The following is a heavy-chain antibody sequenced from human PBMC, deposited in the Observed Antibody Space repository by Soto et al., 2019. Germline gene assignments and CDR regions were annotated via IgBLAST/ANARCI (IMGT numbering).Heavy chain of an antibody. J-gene: IGHJ4*02. CDR3: ARGYNYADY. CDR2: ISYDGNNE. V-gene: IGHV3-30*04. D-gene: IGHD5-18*01. CDR1: GFALRNYA. Sequence: QVQLVESGGGVVQPGRSLRLSCAASGFALRNYALHWVRQAPGKGLEWVAVISYDGNNEYYADSVRGRFTISRDNSKNTLFLQMNSLTAEDTAVYYCARGYNYADYWGQGTQVTVSS.